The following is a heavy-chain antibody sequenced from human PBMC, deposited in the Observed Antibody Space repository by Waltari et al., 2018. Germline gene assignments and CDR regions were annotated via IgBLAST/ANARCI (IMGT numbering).Heavy chain of an antibody. D-gene: IGHD6-19*01. CDR1: GFTVNSYY. CDR2: IYTNGDT. J-gene: IGHJ4*02. V-gene: IGHV3-53*01. CDR3: TKRAAVPGWWDY. Sequence: EVQLVEYGGGLIQPGGSLRLSCAASGFTVNSYYMSWVRHTPGKGLEWVSVIYTNGDTYYAESVRGRFTISRDSSKNTVYLQMNSVRGEDTAIYYCTKRAAVPGWWDYWGQGTLVTVSS.